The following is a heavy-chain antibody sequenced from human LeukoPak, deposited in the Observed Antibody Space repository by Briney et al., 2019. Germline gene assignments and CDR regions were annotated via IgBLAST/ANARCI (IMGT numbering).Heavy chain of an antibody. CDR1: GFTVSSKY. D-gene: IGHD3-9*01. CDR2: LYSGGNT. V-gene: IGHV3-66*04. CDR3: AKLRFNYDILTGYREPDFDY. Sequence: GGSLRLSCAASGFTVSSKYMTWVRQAPGKGLEWVSVLYSGGNTYYGDSVKGRFTISRDNSKNTLYLQMNSLRAEDTAVYYCAKLRFNYDILTGYREPDFDYWGQGTLVTVSS. J-gene: IGHJ4*02.